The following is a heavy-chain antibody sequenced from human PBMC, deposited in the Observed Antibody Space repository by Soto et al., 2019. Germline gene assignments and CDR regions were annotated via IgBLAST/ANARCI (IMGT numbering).Heavy chain of an antibody. CDR1: GFTLTTYS. V-gene: IGHV3-48*02. D-gene: IGHD6-19*01. Sequence: LRLSCAVSGFTLTTYSMNWVRQAPGKGLEWISFINKNGFTIYYADSVKGRFTISRDYAKNSLYLQMDSLRHEDTAVYYCARGAVTGTSLFDYWGLGTLVTVSS. CDR3: ARGAVTGTSLFDY. CDR2: INKNGFTI. J-gene: IGHJ4*02.